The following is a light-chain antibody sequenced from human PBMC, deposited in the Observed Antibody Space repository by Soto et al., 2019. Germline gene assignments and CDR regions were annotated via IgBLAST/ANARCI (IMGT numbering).Light chain of an antibody. J-gene: IGKJ5*01. CDR2: DAS. CDR1: QSVSRY. V-gene: IGKV3-11*01. CDR3: QQRSNWPPPT. Sequence: EIGLTQSPATLSLSPGERATLSCRASQSVSRYLAWYQQKPGQAPRLLIYDASTRATGIPARFSGSGSGTDFTLTISSLEPEDFAVYYCQQRSNWPPPTFGQGTRLEIK.